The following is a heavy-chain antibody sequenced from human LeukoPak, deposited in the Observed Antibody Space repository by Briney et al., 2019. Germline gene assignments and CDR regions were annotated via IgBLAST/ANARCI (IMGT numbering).Heavy chain of an antibody. CDR1: GFTFSNYA. D-gene: IGHD3-22*01. CDR2: ISGGGGTT. CDR3: AKDRVYYFDSSGYSCDY. V-gene: IGHV3-23*01. Sequence: GGSLRLSCAASGFTFSNYAMSWVRQAPGKGLEWVSVISGGGGTTYYADSVKGRFTISRDNSKNTLYLQIHSLRAEDAAVYYCAKDRVYYFDSSGYSCDYWGQGSLVTVSS. J-gene: IGHJ4*02.